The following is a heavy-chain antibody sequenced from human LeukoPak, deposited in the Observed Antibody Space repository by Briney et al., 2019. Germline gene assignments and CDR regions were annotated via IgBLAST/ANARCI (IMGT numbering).Heavy chain of an antibody. CDR3: AREDSSGYYYSMDV. V-gene: IGHV1-69*01. D-gene: IGHD3-22*01. J-gene: IGHJ6*02. Sequence: ASVKVSCKASGGTFSSYAISWVRQAPGQGLEWMGGIIPIFGTANYAQTFQGRVTITADESTSTAYMELSSLRSEDTAVYYCAREDSSGYYYSMDVWGQRTTVTVSS. CDR2: IIPIFGTA. CDR1: GGTFSSYA.